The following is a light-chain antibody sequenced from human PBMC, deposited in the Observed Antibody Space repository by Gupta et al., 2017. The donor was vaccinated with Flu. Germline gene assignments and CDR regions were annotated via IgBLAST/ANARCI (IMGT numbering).Light chain of an antibody. CDR3: QQYGSSPER. Sequence: ETVLTQPPVALSLSPGERATRSCRASQSVSSSYLAWYQQKPGQAPRLLIYGASSRATGIPDRFSGSGSGTDFTLTISRLEPEDFAVYYCQQYGSSPERFGQGTKLEIK. V-gene: IGKV3-20*01. CDR2: GAS. J-gene: IGKJ1*01. CDR1: QSVSSSY.